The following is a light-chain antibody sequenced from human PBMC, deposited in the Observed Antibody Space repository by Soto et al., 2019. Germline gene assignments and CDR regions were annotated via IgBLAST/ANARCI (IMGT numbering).Light chain of an antibody. CDR1: TSNIGTNT. Sequence: QSVLTQPPSASGTPGQRVTISCSGSTSNIGTNTMNWYQQLPGTAPKLLIYGNNRRPSGVPDRVSGSKSGTSASASLAISGLQSEDEADYYCAAWDDSLTGGVFGGGTKLTVL. V-gene: IGLV1-44*01. CDR2: GNN. J-gene: IGLJ3*02. CDR3: AAWDDSLTGGV.